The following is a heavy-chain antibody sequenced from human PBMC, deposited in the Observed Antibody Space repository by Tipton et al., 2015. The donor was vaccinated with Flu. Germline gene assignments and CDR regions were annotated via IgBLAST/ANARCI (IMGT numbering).Heavy chain of an antibody. CDR1: GASISDYY. Sequence: TLSLTCSVSGASISDYYWNWIRQPPGKGLEWIGYIYYSGSTNYNPSLKSRVTISVDTSKNQFSLKLSSVTAADTAVYYCARDSAAHYGMDVWGQGTTVTVSS. D-gene: IGHD6-13*01. CDR3: ARDSAAHYGMDV. CDR2: IYYSGST. J-gene: IGHJ6*02. V-gene: IGHV4-59*08.